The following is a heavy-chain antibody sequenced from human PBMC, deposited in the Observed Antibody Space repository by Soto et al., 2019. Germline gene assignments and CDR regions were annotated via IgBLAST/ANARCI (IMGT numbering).Heavy chain of an antibody. Sequence: PGGSLRLSCAASGFTFSSYGMHWVRQAPGKGLEWVAVIWYDGSNKYNADSVKGRFTISRDNSKNTLYLQMNSLRAEDTAVYYCAREDWGLHVYYYGMDVWGQGTTVTVSS. D-gene: IGHD7-27*01. CDR2: IWYDGSNK. CDR3: AREDWGLHVYYYGMDV. J-gene: IGHJ6*02. V-gene: IGHV3-33*01. CDR1: GFTFSSYG.